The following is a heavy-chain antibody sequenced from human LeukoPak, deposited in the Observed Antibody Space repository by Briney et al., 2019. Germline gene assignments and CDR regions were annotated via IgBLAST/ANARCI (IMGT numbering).Heavy chain of an antibody. CDR2: ISYDGSNK. Sequence: GGSLRLSCAASGFTFSSYAMHWVRQAPGKGLEWVAVISYDGSNKYYADSVKGRFTISRDNAKNSLYLQMNSLRAEDTAVYYCARDYYCSSTSCYGMDVWGQGTTVTVSS. D-gene: IGHD2-2*01. CDR1: GFTFSSYA. CDR3: ARDYYCSSTSCYGMDV. J-gene: IGHJ6*02. V-gene: IGHV3-30*04.